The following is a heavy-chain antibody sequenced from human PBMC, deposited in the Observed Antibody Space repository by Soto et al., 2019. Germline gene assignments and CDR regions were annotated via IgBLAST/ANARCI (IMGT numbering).Heavy chain of an antibody. D-gene: IGHD3-16*01. CDR1: GGSFGSSA. CDR3: ARLRRDWGDAFDL. J-gene: IGHJ3*01. V-gene: IGHV1-69*01. CDR2: IIPVFDKA. Sequence: QVQLVQSGADVKKPGSSVKVSCKTSGGSFGSSAISWVRQAPAQGLEWMGEIIPVFDKANYAQNFQGRLTITADELTGTVFMELSSLRSEDTAVYFCARLRRDWGDAFDLWGLGTFDTVSS.